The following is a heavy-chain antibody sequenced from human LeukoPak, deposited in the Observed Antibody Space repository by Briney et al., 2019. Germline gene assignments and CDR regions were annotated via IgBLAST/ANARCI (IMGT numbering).Heavy chain of an antibody. CDR2: ISGRGGTT. CDR1: GFTFDDYW. J-gene: IGHJ4*02. V-gene: IGHV3-23*01. Sequence: PGGSLRLSCAASGFTFDDYWMTWVRQAPGKGLEWVSAISGRGGTTYYADSVKGRFTISRDNSKNTVSLQMNSLRAEDTAVYYCAKVRGAVAITFLDYWGQGTLVTVSS. D-gene: IGHD3-22*01. CDR3: AKVRGAVAITFLDY.